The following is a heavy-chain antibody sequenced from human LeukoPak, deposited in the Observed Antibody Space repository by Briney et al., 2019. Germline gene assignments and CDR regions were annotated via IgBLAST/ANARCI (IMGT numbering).Heavy chain of an antibody. CDR2: IYYSGST. D-gene: IGHD3-22*01. CDR3: ARITYYYDSSPGSFDY. Sequence: SETLSLTSTASGGSISSYYWSWIRQPPGKGLEWIGDIYYSGSTNYNPSLKSRVTISVDTSKNQFSLKLSSVTAADTAVYYCARITYYYDSSPGSFDYWGQGTLVTVSS. V-gene: IGHV4-59*01. J-gene: IGHJ4*02. CDR1: GGSISSYY.